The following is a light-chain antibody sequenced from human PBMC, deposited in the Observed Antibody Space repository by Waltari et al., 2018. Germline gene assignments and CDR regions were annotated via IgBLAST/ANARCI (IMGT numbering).Light chain of an antibody. CDR2: STN. CDR3: VLYGGNGIWV. J-gene: IGLJ3*02. CDR1: SGSVSTCDY. V-gene: IGLV8-61*01. Sequence: QTVVTQEPAFSVSPGGTITLTCALTSGSVSTCDYPSWYQQTPGQPPRTLIYSTNIRSSGVPDRFSGSIIGNKAALTITGAQADDESDYYCVLYGGNGIWVFGGGTRLTVL.